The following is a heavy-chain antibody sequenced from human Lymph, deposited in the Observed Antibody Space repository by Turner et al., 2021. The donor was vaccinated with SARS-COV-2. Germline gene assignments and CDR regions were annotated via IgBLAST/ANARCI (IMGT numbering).Heavy chain of an antibody. D-gene: IGHD3-16*01. Sequence: QLQLVLSGSELQKPWASVKVSSTVSGYTLTELSMHTVRQAHGKGREWMGGGDPEDAETIYAQKVQGRVTMTEETSTDTAYMELSSLRSEETAVYYGETAAAVDDYFHDYDGMDVWGQGTTVTVSS. V-gene: IGHV1-24*01. CDR1: GYTLTELS. CDR3: ETAAAVDDYFHDYDGMDV. J-gene: IGHJ6*02. CDR2: GDPEDAET.